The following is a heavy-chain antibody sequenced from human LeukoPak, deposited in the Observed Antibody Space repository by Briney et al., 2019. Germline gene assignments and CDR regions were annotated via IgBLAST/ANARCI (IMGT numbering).Heavy chain of an antibody. Sequence: GGSLRLSCAASGFTFSSYSMNWVRQAPGKGLEWVSSISSSSSYIYYADSVEGRFTISRDNAKNSLFLQMNSLRVEDTAVYYCWGGPPEDFWGQGTLVTVSS. CDR3: WGGPPEDF. CDR2: ISSSSSYI. J-gene: IGHJ4*02. CDR1: GFTFSSYS. D-gene: IGHD3-16*01. V-gene: IGHV3-21*01.